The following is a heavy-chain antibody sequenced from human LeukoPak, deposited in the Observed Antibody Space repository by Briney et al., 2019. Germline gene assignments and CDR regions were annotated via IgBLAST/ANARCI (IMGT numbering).Heavy chain of an antibody. D-gene: IGHD1-26*01. CDR1: GFTFSSYA. J-gene: IGHJ4*02. CDR3: ARGENIEWEPHLDY. CDR2: ISYDGSNK. Sequence: PGGSLRLSCAASGFTFSSYATHWVRQAPGKGLEWVAVISYDGSNKYYADSVKGRFTISRDNSKNTLYLQMNSLRAEDTAVYYCARGENIEWEPHLDYWGQGTLVTVSS. V-gene: IGHV3-30-3*01.